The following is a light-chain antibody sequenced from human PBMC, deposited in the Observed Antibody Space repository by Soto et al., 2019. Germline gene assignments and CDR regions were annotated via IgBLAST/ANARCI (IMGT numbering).Light chain of an antibody. J-gene: IGKJ1*01. CDR3: YQYGSTPPT. Sequence: EIVMTQSPATLSVSPGEGATLSCRASQSVSSKLAWYQQKPGQAPSLFIFGASVRATGVPDRFSGSGSGTDFTLTISRLEPEDFVVFYCYQYGSTPPTFGQGTKVDI. V-gene: IGKV3-20*01. CDR2: GAS. CDR1: QSVSSK.